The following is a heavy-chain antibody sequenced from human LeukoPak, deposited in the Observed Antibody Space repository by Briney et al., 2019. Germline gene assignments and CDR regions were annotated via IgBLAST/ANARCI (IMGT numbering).Heavy chain of an antibody. D-gene: IGHD3-22*01. Sequence: GGPLTLSCAASVFTFSSYAMSWIRQAPGKGLEWVSSITSSGAATYYADSVKGRFTISRDNSVNTLYLQMNSLRAEDTAVYYCAKDRPNYYGSNGHYYKLNGDCWGQGTLVTVSS. CDR2: ITSSGAAT. V-gene: IGHV3-23*01. CDR3: AKDRPNYYGSNGHYYKLNGDC. J-gene: IGHJ4*02. CDR1: VFTFSSYA.